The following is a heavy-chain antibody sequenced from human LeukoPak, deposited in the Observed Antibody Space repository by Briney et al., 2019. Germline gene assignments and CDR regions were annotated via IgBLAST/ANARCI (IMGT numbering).Heavy chain of an antibody. Sequence: PGGSLRLSCAASGFTFSTYAMSWVRQAPGKGLEWVSALNGDNTYYADSVKGWFTVSRDNSKNTLYLQMNSLTAEDTAVYYCVREATGYSFADYWGQGTLVSVSS. CDR3: VREATGYSFADY. V-gene: IGHV3-23*01. CDR2: LNGDNT. D-gene: IGHD1-26*01. J-gene: IGHJ4*02. CDR1: GFTFSTYA.